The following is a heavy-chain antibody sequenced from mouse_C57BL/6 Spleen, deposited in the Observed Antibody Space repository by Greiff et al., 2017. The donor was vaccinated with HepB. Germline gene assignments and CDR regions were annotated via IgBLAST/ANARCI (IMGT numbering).Heavy chain of an antibody. CDR1: GFTFSSYG. Sequence: EVMLVESGGDLVKPGGSLKLSCAASGFTFSSYGMSWVRQTPDKRLEWVATISSGGSYTYYPDSVKGRFTISRDNAKNTLYLQMSSLKSEDTAMYYCASNGKYDYWGQGTTLTVSS. J-gene: IGHJ2*01. D-gene: IGHD2-1*01. V-gene: IGHV5-6*02. CDR2: ISSGGSYT. CDR3: ASNGKYDY.